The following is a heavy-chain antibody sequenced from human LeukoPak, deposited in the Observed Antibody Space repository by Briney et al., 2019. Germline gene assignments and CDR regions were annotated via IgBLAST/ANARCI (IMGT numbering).Heavy chain of an antibody. CDR1: RVSLSTVGVG. Sequence: SGPTLVKLTQTLTLTCTFSRVSLSTVGVGVGWVRQLPGKALEWLALIYWNDDKRYSPSLKNRLTITKDTSKNQVILTVPNMDPVDTATYYCVHSRRDYDILTGYIDYWGQGTLVTVSS. V-gene: IGHV2-5*01. J-gene: IGHJ4*02. D-gene: IGHD3-9*01. CDR2: IYWNDDK. CDR3: VHSRRDYDILTGYIDY.